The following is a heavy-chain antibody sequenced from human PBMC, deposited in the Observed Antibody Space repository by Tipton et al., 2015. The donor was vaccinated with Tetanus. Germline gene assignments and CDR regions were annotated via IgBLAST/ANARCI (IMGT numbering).Heavy chain of an antibody. CDR1: GYRFNDYW. CDR2: IYPGDSDT. Sequence: VQLVQSGAEVKKPGESLRISCKTSGYRFNDYWIAWVRQMPGKGLEWMGVIYPGDSDTKLSPYFQGQVTLSVDKSISIAYLQWSSLKASDTAIYYCARRSTSFYGVDVWGQGTTVTVSS. CDR3: ARRSTSFYGVDV. V-gene: IGHV5-51*03. J-gene: IGHJ6*02.